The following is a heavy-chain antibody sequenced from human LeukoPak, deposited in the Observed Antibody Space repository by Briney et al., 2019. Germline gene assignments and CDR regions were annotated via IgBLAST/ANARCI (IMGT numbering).Heavy chain of an antibody. J-gene: IGHJ4*02. CDR3: AKDKGVRYFDY. CDR2: IWSDGSKT. V-gene: IGHV3-33*06. Sequence: GGSLRLSCAASGLSFSNSGMHWVRQDPGKGLEWVAMIWSDGSKTYYADSVKGRFTISRDNSKNTVYLQMNSLRAEDTAVYYCAKDKGVRYFDYWGQGTLVTVSS. CDR1: GLSFSNSG. D-gene: IGHD3-10*01.